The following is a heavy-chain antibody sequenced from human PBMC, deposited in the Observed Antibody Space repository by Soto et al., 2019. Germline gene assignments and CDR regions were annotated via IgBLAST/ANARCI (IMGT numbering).Heavy chain of an antibody. D-gene: IGHD1-26*01. CDR3: ASGIYTTYVSHLDY. V-gene: IGHV3-23*01. Sequence: EVQLLESGGGLVQPGGSLRLSCAASGVTFNNYAMSWVRQAPGKGLEWVSAIGGSGVSTYYAGSVKGRFTISRYNSKNTLYLKMNSLRAEDTAVYYCASGIYTTYVSHLDYWGQGTLVTVSS. J-gene: IGHJ4*02. CDR1: GVTFNNYA. CDR2: IGGSGVST.